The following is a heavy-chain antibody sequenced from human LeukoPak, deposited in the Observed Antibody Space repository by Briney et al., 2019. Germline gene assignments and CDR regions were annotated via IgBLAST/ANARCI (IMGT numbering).Heavy chain of an antibody. Sequence: GDSVKVSCKASGYTFTSYDINWVRQAPGQGLEWMGWMNPDSGNTGYAQKFQGRVTMNRDISISTAYMELSSLTSEDTAVYYCARERDSWDLLNWGGQGTLVTVSS. D-gene: IGHD1-26*01. J-gene: IGHJ4*02. CDR2: MNPDSGNT. V-gene: IGHV1-8*02. CDR1: GYTFTSYD. CDR3: ARERDSWDLLNW.